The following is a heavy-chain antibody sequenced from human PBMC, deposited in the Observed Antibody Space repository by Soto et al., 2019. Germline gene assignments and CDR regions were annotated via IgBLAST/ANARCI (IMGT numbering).Heavy chain of an antibody. CDR2: LYYTGIT. D-gene: IGHD6-13*01. CDR3: ARHSTNKSWYYCWFEL. J-gene: IGHJ5*02. V-gene: IGHV4-39*01. CDR1: GDSISSVAHY. Sequence: HLQGSGPGLLKPSETLSLTCSVSGDSISSVAHYWAWVRPPSGKGLAWIGRLYYTGITYYNPSLMSRAAISLDTSKNQFSLNLMSTTAADTAVYYCARHSTNKSWYYCWFELWGHGSPVTVSS.